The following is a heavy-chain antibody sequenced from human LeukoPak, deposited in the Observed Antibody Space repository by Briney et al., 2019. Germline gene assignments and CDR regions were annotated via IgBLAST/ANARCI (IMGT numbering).Heavy chain of an antibody. CDR2: ISGSGGST. CDR1: GFTFSSYA. Sequence: WGSLRLSSAASGFTFSSYAMSWVRQAPGKGLEWVSAISGSGGSTYYADSVKGRFTISRDNSKNTLYLQMNSLRAEDTAVYYCAKDEKRLGLLEWLLDNLLDYWGQGTLVTVSS. J-gene: IGHJ4*02. V-gene: IGHV3-23*01. D-gene: IGHD3-3*01. CDR3: AKDEKRLGLLEWLLDNLLDY.